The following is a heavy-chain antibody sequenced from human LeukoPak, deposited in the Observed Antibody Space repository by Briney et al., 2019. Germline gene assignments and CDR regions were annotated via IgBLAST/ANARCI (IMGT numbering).Heavy chain of an antibody. J-gene: IGHJ5*02. Sequence: PGGSLRLSCAASGFTFSSYWMHWVRQAPGKGLVWLSRINSDGSSTSYADSVKGRFTISRDNAKNTLYLQMNSLRAEDTAVYYCARALLYDFWSGRTLFDPWGQGTLVTVSS. D-gene: IGHD3-3*01. CDR2: INSDGSST. CDR1: GFTFSSYW. V-gene: IGHV3-74*01. CDR3: ARALLYDFWSGRTLFDP.